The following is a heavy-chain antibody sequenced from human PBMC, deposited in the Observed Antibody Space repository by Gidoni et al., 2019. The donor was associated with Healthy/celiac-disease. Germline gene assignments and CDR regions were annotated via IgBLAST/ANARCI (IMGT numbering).Heavy chain of an antibody. Sequence: EVQLVESGGGLVQPGGSLKLPVAPSGFTSRRPAIQWFRQASGKGLEWVGRIRSKANSYATAYAASVKGRFTISRDDSKNTAYLQMNSLKTEDTAVYYCTRHLTGIAVAGTGNFDYWGQGTLVTVSS. CDR3: TRHLTGIAVAGTGNFDY. J-gene: IGHJ4*02. CDR2: IRSKANSYAT. CDR1: GFTSRRPA. D-gene: IGHD6-19*01. V-gene: IGHV3-73*02.